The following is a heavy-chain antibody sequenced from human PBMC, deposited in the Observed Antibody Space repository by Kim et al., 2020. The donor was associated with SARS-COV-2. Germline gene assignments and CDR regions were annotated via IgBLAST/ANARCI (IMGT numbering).Heavy chain of an antibody. CDR3: AKGSTAD. CDR1: GFTFSSYA. J-gene: IGHJ4*02. Sequence: GGSLRLSCAASGFTFSSYAMIWVRQAPGRGLERISLINSGGTTTNYADSVKGRFTISRDNSKNTLYLQMNSLRVEDTAIYYCAKGSTADWGQGTLVTVSS. CDR2: INSGGTTT. V-gene: IGHV3-23*03. D-gene: IGHD2-21*02.